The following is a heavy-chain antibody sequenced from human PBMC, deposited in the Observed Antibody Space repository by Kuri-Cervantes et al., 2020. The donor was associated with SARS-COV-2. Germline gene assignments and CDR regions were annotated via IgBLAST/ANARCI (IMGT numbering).Heavy chain of an antibody. Sequence: SVKVSCKASGGTFSSYAISWVRQAPGQGLEWMGGIIPIFGTANYAQKFQGRVTITTDESTSTAYMELSSLRSEDTAVYYCASTIFGVDNWVDPLGPGNPGHRLL. CDR2: IIPIFGTA. CDR1: GGTFSSYA. CDR3: ASTIFGVDNWVDP. V-gene: IGHV1-69*05. D-gene: IGHD3-3*01. J-gene: IGHJ5*02.